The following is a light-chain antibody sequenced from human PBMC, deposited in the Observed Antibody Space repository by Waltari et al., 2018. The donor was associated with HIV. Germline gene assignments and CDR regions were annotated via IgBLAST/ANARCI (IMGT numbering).Light chain of an antibody. CDR2: KDS. V-gene: IGLV3-25*03. CDR1: VLPKQY. J-gene: IGLJ7*01. CDR3: QSADSSGTYAV. Sequence: SYELTQPPSVSVSPGQPARITCSGDVLPKQYAYWYQQKPGQAPVVVISKDSERPSGIPERFSGSSSGTTVTLTISGVQAEDEADYYCQSADSSGTYAVFGGGTQLTVL.